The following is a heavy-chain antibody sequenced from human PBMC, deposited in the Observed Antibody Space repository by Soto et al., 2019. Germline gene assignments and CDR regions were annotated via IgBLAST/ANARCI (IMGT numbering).Heavy chain of an antibody. D-gene: IGHD2-2*01. V-gene: IGHV4-59*08. Sequence: SETLSLTCPVSGGSITSYSWTWIRQPPGKAMEWIGYIYDYGSTYYNPSLESRVAFSVDTSKNQFSLKVSSVTAADTAMYYCARVRTSLDLYYYYMDVWGKGTTVTVSS. J-gene: IGHJ6*03. CDR1: GGSITSYS. CDR2: IYDYGST. CDR3: ARVRTSLDLYYYYMDV.